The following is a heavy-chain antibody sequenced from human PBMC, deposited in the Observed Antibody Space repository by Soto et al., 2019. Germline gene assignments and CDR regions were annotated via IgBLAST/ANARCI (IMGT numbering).Heavy chain of an antibody. J-gene: IGHJ4*02. D-gene: IGHD1-20*01. V-gene: IGHV5-51*01. CDR3: AALTGATFH. CDR2: VHPGNSDI. Sequence: GESLKISFKASGYSFNSYWNGWVRQMPGKGLEWMGIVHPGNSDIRYSPSFQGQVTVSVDRSISTAYLQWSSLKASDTAMYYCAALTGATFHWGQGTLVTVSS. CDR1: GYSFNSYW.